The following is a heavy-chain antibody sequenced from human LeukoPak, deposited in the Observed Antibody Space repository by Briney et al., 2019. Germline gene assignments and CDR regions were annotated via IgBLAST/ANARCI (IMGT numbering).Heavy chain of an antibody. D-gene: IGHD3-3*01. J-gene: IGHJ4*02. Sequence: GGSLRLSCAASGFTFSSYAMSWVRQAPGKGLEWVAVISYDGSNKYYADSVKGRFTISRDNSKNTLYLQMNSLRAEDTAVYYCASAHYDFWSGYSYWGQGTLVTVSS. CDR2: ISYDGSNK. V-gene: IGHV3-30-3*01. CDR1: GFTFSSYA. CDR3: ASAHYDFWSGYSY.